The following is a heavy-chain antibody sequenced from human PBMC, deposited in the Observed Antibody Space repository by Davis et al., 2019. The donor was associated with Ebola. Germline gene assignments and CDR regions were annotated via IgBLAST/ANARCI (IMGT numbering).Heavy chain of an antibody. CDR3: ATGAVNFWELLND. Sequence: GESLKISCAASGFLFSSSAMTWVRQAPGKGLEWVSAISGSGGSTYYADSVKGRFTITRDNSKNTLFLQMNNLRVDDTAQYYCATGAVNFWELLNDWGQGTLVTVSS. CDR1: GFLFSSSA. CDR2: ISGSGGST. V-gene: IGHV3-23*01. D-gene: IGHD4-23*01. J-gene: IGHJ4*02.